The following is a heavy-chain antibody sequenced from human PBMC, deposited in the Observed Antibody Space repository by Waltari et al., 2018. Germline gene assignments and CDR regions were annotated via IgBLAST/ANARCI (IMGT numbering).Heavy chain of an antibody. CDR2: VSFSGPT. D-gene: IGHD5-12*01. CDR3: ATYIGASVGTAAFDV. V-gene: IGHV4-39*01. J-gene: IGHJ3*01. Sequence: QLQLQESGPRLVRPSETLSLICRVSGVSITSNRHYWAWLRHPPGQGLEWIGTVSFSGPTYIRPSLKSLVSVSRDTSKNQVSLILGSVTAADMAVYYCATYIGASVGTAAFDVWGQGTMVTVSS. CDR1: GVSITSNRHY.